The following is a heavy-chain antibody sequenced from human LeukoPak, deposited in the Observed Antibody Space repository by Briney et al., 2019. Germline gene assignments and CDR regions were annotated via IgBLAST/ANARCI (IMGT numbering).Heavy chain of an antibody. CDR2: VYNSGGT. Sequence: SETLSLSCTVSGGSTTSYYWSWIRQSPAKRLEWIAYVYNSGGTNYNLSLKSRVTISVDTSKKNQFSLKLSSVTAADTAVYYCARHVRIFGMVSYFDYWGQGTLVTV. D-gene: IGHD3-3*01. V-gene: IGHV4-59*08. J-gene: IGHJ4*02. CDR3: ARHVRIFGMVSYFDY. CDR1: GGSTTSYY.